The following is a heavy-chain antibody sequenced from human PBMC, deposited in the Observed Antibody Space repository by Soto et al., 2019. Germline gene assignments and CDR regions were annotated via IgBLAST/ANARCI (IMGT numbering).Heavy chain of an antibody. V-gene: IGHV1-46*01. Sequence: ASVKVSSKASGYTFTSCYMHWVRQAPGQGLEWMGIINPSGGSTSYAQKFQGRVTMTRDTSTSTAHMELSNLRSEDTAVYYCARGEYYYDNSGYDIDDWGQGTLVTVSS. CDR2: INPSGGST. CDR1: GYTFTSCY. CDR3: ARGEYYYDNSGYDIDD. J-gene: IGHJ4*02. D-gene: IGHD3-22*01.